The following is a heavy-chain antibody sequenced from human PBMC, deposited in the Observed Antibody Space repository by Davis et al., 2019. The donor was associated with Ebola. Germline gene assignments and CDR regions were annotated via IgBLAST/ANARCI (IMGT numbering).Heavy chain of an antibody. Sequence: AASVKVSCKASGYTFTGYYMHWVRQAPGQGLEWMGRIIPILGKINYAQKFQGRVTISADKSTNTFYMELSGLRSDDTAVYYCAGAPPVVATALDWYFDLWGRGTLVTVPS. D-gene: IGHD2-21*02. CDR3: AGAPPVVATALDWYFDL. V-gene: IGHV1-46*01. CDR1: GYTFTGYY. CDR2: IIPILGKI. J-gene: IGHJ2*01.